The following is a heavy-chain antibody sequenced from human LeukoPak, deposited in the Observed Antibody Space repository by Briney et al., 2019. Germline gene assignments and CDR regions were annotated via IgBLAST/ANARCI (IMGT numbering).Heavy chain of an antibody. Sequence: GGSLRLSCAASGFTFSSYWMSWVRQAPGKGLEWVANIKQDGSEKYYVDSVKGRFTISRDNAKNSQYLQMNSLRAEDTAVYYCARVTRNYFFDYWGQGTLVTVSS. D-gene: IGHD2/OR15-2a*01. J-gene: IGHJ4*02. V-gene: IGHV3-7*01. CDR2: IKQDGSEK. CDR1: GFTFSSYW. CDR3: ARVTRNYFFDY.